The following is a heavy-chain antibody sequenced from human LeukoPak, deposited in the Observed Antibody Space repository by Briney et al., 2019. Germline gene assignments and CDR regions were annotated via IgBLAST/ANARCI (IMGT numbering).Heavy chain of an antibody. CDR3: ARDPKSQLLLDY. CDR2: INPYSGAI. D-gene: IGHD2-2*01. CDR1: GFTFTDEY. Sequence: ASVKVSCKSSGFTFTDEYIHWVRQAPGQGLEWMGWINPYSGAINYAQKFQGRVTLTRDTSISTAYMELSRLTSGDPAVYYCARDPKSQLLLDYWGQGTLVTVSS. J-gene: IGHJ4*02. V-gene: IGHV1-2*02.